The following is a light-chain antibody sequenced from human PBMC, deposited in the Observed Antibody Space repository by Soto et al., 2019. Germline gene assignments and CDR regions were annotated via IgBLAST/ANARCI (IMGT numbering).Light chain of an antibody. CDR2: EGT. V-gene: IGLV2-23*01. CDR1: INIVGSYKL. CDR3: CSYAGDSLL. Sequence: QAALTQPASVCGSPGQSITISCTGTINIVGSYKLVSWYQQHPGKAPKLMIYEGTKRPSGVSDRFSGSKSGNTASLTISGLQAEDEADYYCCSYAGDSLLLGGGTKLTVL. J-gene: IGLJ2*01.